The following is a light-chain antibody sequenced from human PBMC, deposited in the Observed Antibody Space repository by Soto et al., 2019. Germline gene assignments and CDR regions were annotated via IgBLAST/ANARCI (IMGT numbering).Light chain of an antibody. CDR1: SSDVGGYNY. Sequence: QSALTQPASVSGSPGQSITISCTGTSSDVGGYNYVSWYQQHPRKAPKVMIYEVTNRPSGISNRFSGSKSGNTASLTISGLQAEDEADYYCSSYTTTNTYVFGTGTKLTVL. V-gene: IGLV2-14*01. CDR2: EVT. CDR3: SSYTTTNTYV. J-gene: IGLJ1*01.